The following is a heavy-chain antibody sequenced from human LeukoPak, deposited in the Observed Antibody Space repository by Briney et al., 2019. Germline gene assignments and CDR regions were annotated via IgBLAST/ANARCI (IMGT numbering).Heavy chain of an antibody. Sequence: ASVKVSCKVSGYTFTGYYMHWVRQAPGQGLEWMGWINPNSGGTNYAQKFQGRVTMTRDTSISTAYMELSRLRSDDTAVYYCARAIKGMVYAGNNWFDPWGQGTLVTVSS. V-gene: IGHV1-2*02. CDR3: ARAIKGMVYAGNNWFDP. CDR2: INPNSGGT. CDR1: GYTFTGYY. J-gene: IGHJ5*02. D-gene: IGHD2-8*01.